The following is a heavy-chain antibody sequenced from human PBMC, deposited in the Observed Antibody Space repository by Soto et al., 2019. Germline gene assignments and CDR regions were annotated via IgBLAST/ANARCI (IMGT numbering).Heavy chain of an antibody. CDR2: INGAGST. V-gene: IGHV3-66*01. CDR3: VRENYYYGMDV. Sequence: GGSLRLSCAASGFDVSVNLMNWVRQAPGKGLEWVSAINGAGSTDYADSVKGRFAISRDISRNTLYLQMNSLRAEDTAVYYCVRENYYYGMDVWGHGTAVTVSS. CDR1: GFDVSVNL. J-gene: IGHJ6*02.